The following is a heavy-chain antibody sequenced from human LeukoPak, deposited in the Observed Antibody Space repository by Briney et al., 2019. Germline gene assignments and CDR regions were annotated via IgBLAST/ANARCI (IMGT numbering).Heavy chain of an antibody. D-gene: IGHD4-17*01. CDR1: GASISSYS. CDR2: IYYSGST. V-gene: IGHV4-59*01. Sequence: SETLSLTCTVSGASISSYSWSWIRQPPGKGLEWIAYIYYSGSTNYNPSLKSRVTISVDTSKNQFSLKLSSVTAADTAVYYCASGGGDYGFDYWGQGTLATVSS. CDR3: ASGGGDYGFDY. J-gene: IGHJ4*02.